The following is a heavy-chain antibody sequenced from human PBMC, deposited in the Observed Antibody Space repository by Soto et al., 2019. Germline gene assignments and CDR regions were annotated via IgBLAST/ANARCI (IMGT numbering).Heavy chain of an antibody. D-gene: IGHD3-9*01. CDR3: ARVLTGSQYYFDF. V-gene: IGHV4-59*01. CDR2: IYYSGST. CDR1: GGSISSYY. J-gene: IGHJ4*02. Sequence: QVQLQESGPGLVKPSETLSLTCTVSGGSISSYYWSWIRQPPGKGLEWIGYIYYSGSTNYNPSLKRRVXISXDXCKNQFSLKLSSVTAADTALYYCARVLTGSQYYFDFWGQGTLVTVSS.